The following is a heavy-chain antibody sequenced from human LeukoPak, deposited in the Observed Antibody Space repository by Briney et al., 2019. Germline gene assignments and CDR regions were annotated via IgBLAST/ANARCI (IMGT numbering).Heavy chain of an antibody. Sequence: SQTLSLTCTLSAGSVTGGSHDCGWVRHPQGKRLQWVGTIYYSGPTYYYHNPTVKGRVTISVDTSGSQFSLKLSSVTAADTALYYWARWVKTTTPEAFDMWGQGTMVTVSS. CDR1: AGSVTGGSHD. V-gene: IGHV4-39*01. J-gene: IGHJ3*02. D-gene: IGHD1-7*01. CDR2: IYYSGPT. CDR3: ARWVKTTTPEAFDM.